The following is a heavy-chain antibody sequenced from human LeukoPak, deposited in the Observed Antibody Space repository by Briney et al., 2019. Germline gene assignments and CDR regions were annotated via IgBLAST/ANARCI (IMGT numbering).Heavy chain of an antibody. Sequence: GGSLRLSCAASGFTFSGYWMSWVRQAPGKGLEWVANIKQDGSENYYVDSVKGRFTISRDNAKNSLYLQMNSLRSEDTAVYYCARDQNNPYYYDRGAFDIWGQGTMVTVSS. CDR1: GFTFSGYW. V-gene: IGHV3-7*03. J-gene: IGHJ3*02. CDR3: ARDQNNPYYYDRGAFDI. CDR2: IKQDGSEN. D-gene: IGHD3-22*01.